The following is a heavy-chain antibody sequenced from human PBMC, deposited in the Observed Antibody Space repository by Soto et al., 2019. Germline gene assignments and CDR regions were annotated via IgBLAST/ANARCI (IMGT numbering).Heavy chain of an antibody. Sequence: QVQLQESGPGLVKPSQTLSLTCTVSGGSISSGGYYWSWIRQHPGKGLEWIGYIYYSGSTYYNPSLKSRVTISVDTSKNQFSLKLSSVTAADTAVYYCARDRIEAPQPGIAAAGYNRSYWYFDLWGRGTLVTVSS. CDR3: ARDRIEAPQPGIAAAGYNRSYWYFDL. CDR1: GGSISSGGYY. J-gene: IGHJ2*01. D-gene: IGHD6-13*01. V-gene: IGHV4-31*03. CDR2: IYYSGST.